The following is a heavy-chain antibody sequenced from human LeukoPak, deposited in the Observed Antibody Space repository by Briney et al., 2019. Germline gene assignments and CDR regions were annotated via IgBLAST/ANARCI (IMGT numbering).Heavy chain of an antibody. Sequence: GGSLRLSCAASGFSFSSYGMHWVRQAPGKGLEWVALIPYDGSNKYYADSVKGRFTVSRDNSKNTLYLQMNSLRAEDTAVYYCVRGAYSSSWLNFDYWGQGTLVTVSS. V-gene: IGHV3-30*19. CDR3: VRGAYSSSWLNFDY. CDR1: GFSFSSYG. CDR2: IPYDGSNK. D-gene: IGHD6-13*01. J-gene: IGHJ4*02.